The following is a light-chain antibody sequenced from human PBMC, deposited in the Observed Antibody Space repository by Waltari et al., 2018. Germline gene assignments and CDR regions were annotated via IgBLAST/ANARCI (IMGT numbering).Light chain of an antibody. V-gene: IGKV1-5*03. CDR2: KAS. Sequence: GLGSQSLKNCVAVDQQRPGKGPKRLFYKASTLENGVPSRFSASGSGTEFTRTISSLQPDEVATYYCQQYNGNSRTFGQGTKVKIK. CDR1: QSLKNC. J-gene: IGKJ1*01. CDR3: QQYNGNSRT.